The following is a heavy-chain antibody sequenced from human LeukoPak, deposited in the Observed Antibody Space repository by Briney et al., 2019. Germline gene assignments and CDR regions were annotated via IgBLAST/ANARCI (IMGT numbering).Heavy chain of an antibody. CDR2: ISGSGGNT. CDR1: GFTFTNSA. Sequence: GGSLRLSCAASGFTFTNSAMTWVRQAPGKGLEWVSTISGSGGNTYYAESVKGRFTISRDNSENTLDLQMNSLRAQDTAVYYCVKGGKWPRFGPEYWGQGTLVTVSS. CDR3: VKGGKWPRFGPEY. J-gene: IGHJ4*02. V-gene: IGHV3-23*01. D-gene: IGHD5-12*01.